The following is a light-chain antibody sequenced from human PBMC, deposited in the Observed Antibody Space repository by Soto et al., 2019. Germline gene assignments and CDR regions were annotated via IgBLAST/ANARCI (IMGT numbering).Light chain of an antibody. J-gene: IGKJ2*01. CDR2: GAS. CDR3: QQYGRSPGT. V-gene: IGKV3-20*01. Sequence: EIVLTQSPGTLSLSPGERVTLSCRASQSVSSNKLAWYQQKPGQAPRLRIYGASSRATGIPDKFSGSGSGTDFTLTISRLEPEDFAVDCCQQYGRSPGTVGQGTKLEIK. CDR1: QSVSSNK.